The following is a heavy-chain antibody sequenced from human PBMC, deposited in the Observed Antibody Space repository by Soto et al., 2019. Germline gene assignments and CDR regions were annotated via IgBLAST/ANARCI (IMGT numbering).Heavy chain of an antibody. CDR2: IYYSGST. J-gene: IGHJ4*02. CDR3: ARGYGPQWRVFDY. Sequence: SETLSLTCTVSGGSISSYYWSWIRQPPGKGLEWIGYIYYSGSTNYNPSLKSRVTISVDTSKNQFSLKLSSVTAADTAVYYCARGYGPQWRVFDYWGQGTLVTVSS. D-gene: IGHD6-19*01. V-gene: IGHV4-59*01. CDR1: GGSISSYY.